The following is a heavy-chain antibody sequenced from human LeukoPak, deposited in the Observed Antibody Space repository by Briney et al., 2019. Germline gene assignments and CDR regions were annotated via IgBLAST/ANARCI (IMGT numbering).Heavy chain of an antibody. V-gene: IGHV5-51*01. Sequence: GESLKISCKGSGYSFTSYWIGWVRQMPGKGLEWMGISYPGDSDTRYSPSFQGQVTISADKSISTAYLQWSSLKASDTAMYYCARLRDTAMAYYYYGMDVWGQGTTVTVSS. CDR1: GYSFTSYW. CDR2: SYPGDSDT. D-gene: IGHD5-18*01. J-gene: IGHJ6*02. CDR3: ARLRDTAMAYYYYGMDV.